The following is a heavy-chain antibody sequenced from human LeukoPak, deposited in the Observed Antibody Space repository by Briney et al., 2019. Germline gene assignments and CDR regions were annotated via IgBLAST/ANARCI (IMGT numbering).Heavy chain of an antibody. Sequence: SETLSLTCAVYGGSFSAYYWSWIRQPPGKGLEWIGEINHSGSTNYNPSLKSRVTISVDTSKNQFSLKLSSVTAADTAVYYCASQKITGDSSGYYLGCFDYWGQGTLVTVSS. J-gene: IGHJ4*02. D-gene: IGHD3-22*01. V-gene: IGHV4-34*01. CDR2: INHSGST. CDR1: GGSFSAYY. CDR3: ASQKITGDSSGYYLGCFDY.